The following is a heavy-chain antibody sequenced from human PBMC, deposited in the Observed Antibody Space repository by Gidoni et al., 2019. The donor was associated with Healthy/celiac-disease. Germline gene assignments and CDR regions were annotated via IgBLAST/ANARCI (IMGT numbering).Heavy chain of an antibody. D-gene: IGHD3-10*01. CDR3: ARSFDPLWFGELGPLNYYYYGMDV. CDR1: GFTFSRYS. CDR2: ISSSSSYI. V-gene: IGHV3-21*01. Sequence: EVQLVESGGGLVKPGGSLRLSCAASGFTFSRYSMHWVRQAPGKGLECVSSISSSSSYIYYADSVKGRFTISRDNAKNSLYLQMNSLRAEDTAVYYCARSFDPLWFGELGPLNYYYYGMDVWGQGTTVTVSS. J-gene: IGHJ6*02.